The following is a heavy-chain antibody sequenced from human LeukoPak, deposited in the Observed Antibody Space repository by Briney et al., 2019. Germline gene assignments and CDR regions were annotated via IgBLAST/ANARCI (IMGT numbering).Heavy chain of an antibody. CDR2: ISYDGSNK. D-gene: IGHD3-10*01. CDR1: GFTFSIYA. Sequence: GGSLRLSCAASGFTFSIYAMHWVRQAPGKGLEWVAVISYDGSNKYYADSVKGRFTISRDNSKNTLYLQMNSLRAEDTAVYYCARAKGWLFPFDYWGQGTLVTVSS. V-gene: IGHV3-30-3*01. CDR3: ARAKGWLFPFDY. J-gene: IGHJ4*02.